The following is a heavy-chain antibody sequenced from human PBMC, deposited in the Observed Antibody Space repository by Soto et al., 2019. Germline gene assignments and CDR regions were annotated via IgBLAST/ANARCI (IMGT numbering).Heavy chain of an antibody. V-gene: IGHV1-18*04. CDR1: GYTFTSYS. D-gene: IGHD3-16*02. J-gene: IGHJ5*02. CDR3: ASVIVNWFDP. CDR2: INTYTDDT. Sequence: QVQLVQSGGEVTKPGASVKVSCKASGYTFTSYSISWVRQAPGQGLEWVGWINTYTDDTNYAQRFQGRVTMTTDIPTSTAYMELRSLRSDDTAVYYCASVIVNWFDPWGQGTQVTVSS.